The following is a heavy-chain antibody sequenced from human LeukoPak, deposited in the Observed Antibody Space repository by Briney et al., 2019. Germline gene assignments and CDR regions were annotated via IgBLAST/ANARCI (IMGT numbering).Heavy chain of an antibody. CDR1: GFTFSDYY. CDR2: IHSGGST. V-gene: IGHV3-53*01. J-gene: IGHJ3*02. D-gene: IGHD3-9*01. CDR3: ARSSHYDILTGYSEEDAFDI. Sequence: GGSLRLSCAASGFTFSDYYMSWIRQAPGKGLEWVSVIHSGGSTDYADSVKGRFTISRDTSKNTLYLQMNSLRVEDTAVYYCARSSHYDILTGYSEEDAFDIWGQGTMVTVSS.